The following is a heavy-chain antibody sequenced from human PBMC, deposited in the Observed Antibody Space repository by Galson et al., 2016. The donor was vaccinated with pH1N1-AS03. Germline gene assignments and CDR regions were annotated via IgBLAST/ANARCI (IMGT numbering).Heavy chain of an antibody. CDR3: ATSGRKNMNYFDNSGS. J-gene: IGHJ5*02. V-gene: IGHV1-69*05. D-gene: IGHD6-19*01. CDR2: IIPIFGTV. Sequence: SVKVSCKASGGTFNSYAISWVRQAPGQGLEWMGGIIPIFGTVNFAQRFQGRVAMTRNTAITTAYMELSGLTPEDTATYYCATSGRKNMNYFDNSGSWGQGTLVSVSS. CDR1: GGTFNSYA.